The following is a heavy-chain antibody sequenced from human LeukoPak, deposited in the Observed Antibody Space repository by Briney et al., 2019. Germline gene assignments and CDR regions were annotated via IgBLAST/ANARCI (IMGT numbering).Heavy chain of an antibody. CDR2: IYDSGST. D-gene: IGHD3-22*01. Sequence: SETLSLTCTVSGGSISSGGYHWSWIRQHPGKGLEWIRYIYDSGSTYYNPSLKSRVSISVDTSKNQFSLKLSSVTAADTAVYYCARGYYDGSGYYSPPDTWGQGTLVTVSS. CDR3: ARGYYDGSGYYSPPDT. J-gene: IGHJ5*02. CDR1: GGSISSGGYH. V-gene: IGHV4-31*03.